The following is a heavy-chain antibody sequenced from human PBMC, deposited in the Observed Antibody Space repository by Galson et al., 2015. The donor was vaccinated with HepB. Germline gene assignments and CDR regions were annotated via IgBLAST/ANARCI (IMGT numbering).Heavy chain of an antibody. CDR3: ARDEDGYNQVDAFDI. CDR2: IIPILGIA. V-gene: IGHV1-69*04. D-gene: IGHD5-24*01. Sequence: SVKVSCKASGGTFSSYTISWVRQAPGQGLEWMGRIIPILGIANYAQKFQGRVTITADKSTSTAYMELSSLRSEDTAVYYCARDEDGYNQVDAFDIWGQGTMVTVSS. CDR1: GGTFSSYT. J-gene: IGHJ3*02.